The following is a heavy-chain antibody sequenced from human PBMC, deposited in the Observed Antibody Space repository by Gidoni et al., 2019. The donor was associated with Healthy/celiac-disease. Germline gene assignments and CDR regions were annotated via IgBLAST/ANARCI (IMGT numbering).Heavy chain of an antibody. Sequence: QVQLQQWAAGLLKPSETLSLTCAVSGGSFRGYYCRCIRQPPGKGLEWIGEINHRGSTNYNPSLKSRVTISVDTSKNQFSLKLSSVTAADTAVYYCARGERRYCSSTSCYTSAFDIWGQGTMVTVSS. CDR2: INHRGST. J-gene: IGHJ3*02. CDR3: ARGERRYCSSTSCYTSAFDI. V-gene: IGHV4-34*01. D-gene: IGHD2-2*02. CDR1: GGSFRGYY.